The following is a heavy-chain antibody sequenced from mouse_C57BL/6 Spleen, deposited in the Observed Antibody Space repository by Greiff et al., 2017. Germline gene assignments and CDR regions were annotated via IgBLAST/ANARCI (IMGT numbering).Heavy chain of an antibody. Sequence: EVQLVESGEGLVKPGGSLKLSCAASGFTFRSYAMSWVRQTPAKRLAWVAYISSGGDYVYSADTVKGRFTITRDNARNILYLQMSSLKSEDTAIEYYKSLTTVVDAWFAYWGQGTLVTVSA. J-gene: IGHJ3*01. CDR2: ISSGGDYV. CDR1: GFTFRSYA. V-gene: IGHV5-9-1*02. D-gene: IGHD1-1*01. CDR3: KSLTTVVDAWFAY.